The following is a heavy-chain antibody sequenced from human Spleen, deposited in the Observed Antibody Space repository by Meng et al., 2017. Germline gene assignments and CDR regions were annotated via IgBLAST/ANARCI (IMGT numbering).Heavy chain of an antibody. V-gene: IGHV3-33*06. CDR2: IWYDGSNK. J-gene: IGHJ4*02. CDR3: AKVILPYYYGSGRPAFDY. CDR1: GFTFSSYG. Sequence: GGSLRLSCAASGFTFSSYGMHWVRQAPGKGLEWVAVIWYDGSNKYYADSVKGRFTISRDNSKNTLYLQMNSLRAEDTAVYYCAKVILPYYYGSGRPAFDYWGQGTLVTVSS. D-gene: IGHD3-10*01.